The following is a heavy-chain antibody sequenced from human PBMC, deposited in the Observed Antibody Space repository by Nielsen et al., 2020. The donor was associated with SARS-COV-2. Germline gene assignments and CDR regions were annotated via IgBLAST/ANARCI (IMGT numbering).Heavy chain of an antibody. CDR2: INHSGST. D-gene: IGHD3-22*01. V-gene: IGHV4-34*01. CDR3: AKGPYYDSSGYYNYYFDY. Sequence: SETLSLTCAVYGGSFRGYYCSWIRKPPGKGLEWIGEINHSGSTNYNPSPKSRVTISVDTSKNQFSLKLSSVTAADTAVYYCAKGPYYDSSGYYNYYFDYWGQGTLVTVSS. J-gene: IGHJ4*02. CDR1: GGSFRGYY.